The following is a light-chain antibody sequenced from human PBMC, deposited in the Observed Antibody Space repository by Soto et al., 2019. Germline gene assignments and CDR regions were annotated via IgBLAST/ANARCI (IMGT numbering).Light chain of an antibody. CDR3: LQANNFPVT. CDR2: PAS. J-gene: IGKJ4*01. Sequence: DIQMTQSPSFVSASIGDRVTITCRASQGIGSWLAWYQQVPGRAPRLLIFPASPFQSGVSSRFRGSGSGTDFTLTITSLQPEDFATYFCLQANNFPVTLGEGTKVEMK. V-gene: IGKV1-12*01. CDR1: QGIGSW.